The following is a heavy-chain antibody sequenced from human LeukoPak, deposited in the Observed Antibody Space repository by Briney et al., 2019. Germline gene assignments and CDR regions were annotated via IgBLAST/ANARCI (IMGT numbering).Heavy chain of an antibody. J-gene: IGHJ4*02. Sequence: GESLKISFQGSGSRFTSYWIGWVRPLPGKGLGWMGIIYPGDSDTRYSPSFQGQVTISADKSISTAYLQWSSLKASDTAMYYCARLKEMATTQYYFDYWGQGTLVTVSS. CDR2: IYPGDSDT. CDR1: GSRFTSYW. D-gene: IGHD5-24*01. CDR3: ARLKEMATTQYYFDY. V-gene: IGHV5-51*01.